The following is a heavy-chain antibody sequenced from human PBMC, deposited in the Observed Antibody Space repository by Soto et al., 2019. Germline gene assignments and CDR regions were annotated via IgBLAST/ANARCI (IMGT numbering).Heavy chain of an antibody. CDR2: IIPIFGTA. J-gene: IGHJ4*02. CDR1: GGTFSSYA. Sequence: SVKVSCKSAGGTFSSYAIILVRQAPGQGLEWMGGIIPIFGTANYAQKFQGRVTITADESTSTAYMELSSLRSEDTAVYYCARDYYYDSSGYYFDDWGQGTLVTVSS. D-gene: IGHD3-22*01. V-gene: IGHV1-69*01. CDR3: ARDYYYDSSGYYFDD.